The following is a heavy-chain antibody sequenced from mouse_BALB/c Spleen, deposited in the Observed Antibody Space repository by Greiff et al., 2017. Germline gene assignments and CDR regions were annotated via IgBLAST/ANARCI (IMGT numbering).Heavy chain of an antibody. V-gene: IGHV1S22*01. CDR2: IYPGSGST. J-gene: IGHJ1*01. Sequence: LQQPGSELVRPGASVKLSCKASGYTFTSYWMHWVKQRPGQGLEWIGNIYPGSGSTNYDEKFKSKATLTVDTSSSTAYMQLSSLTSEDSAVYYGTRSGYGDGYFEVWGAGTTVTVSS. CDR3: TRSGYGDGYFEV. D-gene: IGHD3-1*01. CDR1: GYTFTSYW.